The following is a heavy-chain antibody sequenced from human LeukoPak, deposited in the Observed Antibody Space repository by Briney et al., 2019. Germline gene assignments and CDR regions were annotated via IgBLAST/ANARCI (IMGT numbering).Heavy chain of an antibody. CDR2: VSPPGGGT. CDR1: GFTFSNHG. J-gene: IGHJ4*02. Sequence: GESPRLSCAASGFTFSNHGMNWVRQAPGKGLEWLSGVSPPGGGTYYADSVKGRFTISRDDSKNTLSLQMNSQRVEDTAVYYCARDLAWGAFDYWGQGTLVTVSS. CDR3: ARDLAWGAFDY. V-gene: IGHV3-23*01. D-gene: IGHD7-27*01.